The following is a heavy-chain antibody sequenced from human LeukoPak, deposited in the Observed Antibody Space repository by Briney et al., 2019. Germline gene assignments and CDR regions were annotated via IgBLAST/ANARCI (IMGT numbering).Heavy chain of an antibody. CDR1: GFTYTNYW. CDR2: IDHDGSEK. D-gene: IGHD3-22*01. V-gene: IGHV3-7*04. CDR3: ARVPDYYYDSSGYYAHTFDY. J-gene: IGHJ4*02. Sequence: GGSLRLSCAAAGFTYTNYWMSWVRQAPGKGLVWVATIDHDGSEKYYVDSLKGRFTISRDNAKISLYLQMNSLGAEDTAVYYCARVPDYYYDSSGYYAHTFDYWGQGSLVTVSS.